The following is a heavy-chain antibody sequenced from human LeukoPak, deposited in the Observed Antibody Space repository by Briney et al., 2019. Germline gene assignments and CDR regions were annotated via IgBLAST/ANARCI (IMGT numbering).Heavy chain of an antibody. CDR3: ARERMTTVTRRALDY. Sequence: ASVKVSCKASGGTFSSYAISWVRQAPGQGLEWMGRIIPIFGIANYAQKFQGRVTITADKSTSIAYMELSSLRSEDTAVYYCARERMTTVTRRALDYWGQGTLVTVSS. CDR2: IIPIFGIA. J-gene: IGHJ4*02. CDR1: GGTFSSYA. D-gene: IGHD4-17*01. V-gene: IGHV1-69*04.